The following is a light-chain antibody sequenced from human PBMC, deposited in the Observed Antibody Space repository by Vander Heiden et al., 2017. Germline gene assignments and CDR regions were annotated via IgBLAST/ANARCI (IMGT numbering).Light chain of an antibody. Sequence: EIVMTQSPATLSVSPGERATLSCRASQSVGSNLAWYQQRPCQAPRLLIYGVSTRATGIPARFSGSGSGTEFTLTINSLQSEDFAVYYCQQYNNWPRTFGQGTKVEIK. CDR2: GVS. V-gene: IGKV3-15*01. CDR1: QSVGSN. CDR3: QQYNNWPRT. J-gene: IGKJ1*01.